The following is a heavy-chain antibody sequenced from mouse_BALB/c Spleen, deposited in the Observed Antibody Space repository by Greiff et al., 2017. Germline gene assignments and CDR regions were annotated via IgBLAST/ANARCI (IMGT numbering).Heavy chain of an antibody. CDR2: ISDGGSYT. V-gene: IGHV5-4*02. D-gene: IGHD2-4*01. Sequence: DVQLVESGGGLVKPGGSLKLSCAASGFTFSDYYMYWVRQTPEKRLEWVATISDGGSYTYYPDSVKGRFTISRDNAKNNLYLQMSSLKSEDTAMYYCARDPFYDYDGHYWGQGTTLTVSS. CDR1: GFTFSDYY. J-gene: IGHJ2*01. CDR3: ARDPFYDYDGHY.